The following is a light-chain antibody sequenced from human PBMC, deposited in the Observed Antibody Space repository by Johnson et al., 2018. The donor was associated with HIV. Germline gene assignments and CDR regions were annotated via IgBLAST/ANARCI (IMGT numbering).Light chain of an antibody. V-gene: IGLV1-51*02. CDR1: TYNIGNNY. J-gene: IGLJ1*01. CDR2: EKN. Sequence: HSVLTQPPSVSAAPGQKVTISCSGSTYNIGNNYVSWYQQLPGTAPKLLIYEKNKRPSGIPDRFSGSKSGTSATLGITGLQTGDEADYYCGTWDSSLSAYVFGTGTKVTVL. CDR3: GTWDSSLSAYV.